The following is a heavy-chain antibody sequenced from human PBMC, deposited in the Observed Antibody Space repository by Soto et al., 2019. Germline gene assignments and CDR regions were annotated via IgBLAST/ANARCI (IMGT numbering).Heavy chain of an antibody. CDR2: IKSMPDGGTT. J-gene: IGHJ4*02. CDR1: GFTFSNAW. Sequence: EVQLVESGGGLVKPGGSLRLSCAGSGFTFSNAWMNWVRQAPGKGLEWVGRIKSMPDGGTTDYAAPVKDRFTISRDDSKNTAYLQMNSLKTEDTAVYYCSTGGYYLDYWGQGTLATVSS. V-gene: IGHV3-15*01. CDR3: STGGYYLDY.